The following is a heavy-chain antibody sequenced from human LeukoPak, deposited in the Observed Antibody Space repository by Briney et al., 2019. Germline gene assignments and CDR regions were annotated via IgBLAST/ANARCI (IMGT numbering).Heavy chain of an antibody. Sequence: PSETLSLTCAVSGGSISSSNWWSWVRQPPGKGLEWIGSIYYSGSTYYNPSLKSRVTISVDTSKNQFSLKLSSVTAADTAVYYCVRNLAYYDFWSGSKYMDVWGKGTTVTVSS. CDR2: IYYSGST. J-gene: IGHJ6*03. CDR3: VRNLAYYDFWSGSKYMDV. V-gene: IGHV4-4*02. CDR1: GGSISSSNW. D-gene: IGHD3-3*01.